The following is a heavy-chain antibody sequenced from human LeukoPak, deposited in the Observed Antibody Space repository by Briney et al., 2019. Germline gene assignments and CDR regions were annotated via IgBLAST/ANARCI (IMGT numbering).Heavy chain of an antibody. D-gene: IGHD2-15*01. CDR2: ISSSSSYI. CDR1: GFTFSSYS. CDR3: AGGQGWHFDL. V-gene: IGHV3-21*01. Sequence: PGGSLRLSCAASGFTFSSYSMNWVRQAPGKGLEWVSSISSSSSYIYYADSVKGRFTISRDNSKNTLYLQMNSLRAEDTAVYYCAGGQGWHFDLWGRGTLITVSS. J-gene: IGHJ2*01.